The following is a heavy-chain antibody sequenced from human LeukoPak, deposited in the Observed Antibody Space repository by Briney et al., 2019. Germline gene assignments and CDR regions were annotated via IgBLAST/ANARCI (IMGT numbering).Heavy chain of an antibody. J-gene: IGHJ4*02. CDR3: ARANGGSPYFDY. CDR1: GFTFSSYA. V-gene: IGHV3-7*01. CDR2: IKQDGSEK. D-gene: IGHD2-15*01. Sequence: PGGSLRLSCAASGFTFSSYAMSWVRQAPGKGLEWVANIKQDGSEKYYVDSVKGRFTISRDNAKNSLYLQMNSLRAEDTAVYYCARANGGSPYFDYWGQGTLVTVSS.